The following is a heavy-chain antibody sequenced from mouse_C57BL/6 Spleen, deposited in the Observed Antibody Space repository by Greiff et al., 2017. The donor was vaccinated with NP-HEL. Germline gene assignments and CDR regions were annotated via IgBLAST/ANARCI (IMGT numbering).Heavy chain of an antibody. J-gene: IGHJ3*01. CDR3: ARAEYDDVWFAY. CDR1: GYAFTNYL. CDR2: INPGSGGT. D-gene: IGHD2-4*01. V-gene: IGHV1-54*01. Sequence: QVQLQQSGAELVRPGPSVKVSCKASGYAFTNYLIEWVKQRPGQGLEWIGVINPGSGGTNYNEKFKGKDTLTADTSSSTAYMQLSSLTSEDSAVYFCARAEYDDVWFAYWGQGTLVTVSA.